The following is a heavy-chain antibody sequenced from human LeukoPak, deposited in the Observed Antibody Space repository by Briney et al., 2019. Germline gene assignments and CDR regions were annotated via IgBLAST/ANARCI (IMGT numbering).Heavy chain of an antibody. Sequence: ASVKVPCKSSGYTFTSYGISWVRQAPGHGLEWMGWISAYNGNTNYAQKVQGRVTMTTDTSTSTAYMELSSLRSEDTAVYYCARVRQNDFWSGYYYDYWGQGTLVTVSS. CDR1: GYTFTSYG. CDR2: ISAYNGNT. J-gene: IGHJ4*02. D-gene: IGHD3-3*01. V-gene: IGHV1-18*01. CDR3: ARVRQNDFWSGYYYDY.